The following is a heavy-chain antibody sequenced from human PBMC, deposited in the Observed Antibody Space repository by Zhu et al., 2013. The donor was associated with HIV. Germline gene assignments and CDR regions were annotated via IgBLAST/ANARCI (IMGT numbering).Heavy chain of an antibody. Sequence: QVQLVQSGAEVKKPGASVKVSCKASGYSLNNYYMHWVRQAPGQGLEWMGWISPNSGGTHYAQPFQGRVTMTRDTATSTAYMELSRLTSDDTAIYYCARDPRFCSSSGCYPWNWFDPWGLGTLVTVSS. D-gene: IGHD2-2*01. V-gene: IGHV1-2*02. J-gene: IGHJ5*02. CDR2: ISPNSGGT. CDR1: GYSLNNYY. CDR3: ARDPRFCSSSGCYPWNWFDP.